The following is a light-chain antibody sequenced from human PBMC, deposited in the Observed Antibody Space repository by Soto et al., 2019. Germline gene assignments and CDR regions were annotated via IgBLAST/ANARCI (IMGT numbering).Light chain of an antibody. CDR3: QQYNDYWT. CDR2: KAS. V-gene: IGKV1-5*03. CDR1: QSINIW. J-gene: IGKJ1*01. Sequence: DIQMTQSPSPLSASVGDRVTITFRASQSINIWLAWYQQKPGRAPNLLIYKASTLESGVPSRVSGSGSGTEFTLTISSLQPDDFATYYCQQYNDYWTFGQGTKVDI.